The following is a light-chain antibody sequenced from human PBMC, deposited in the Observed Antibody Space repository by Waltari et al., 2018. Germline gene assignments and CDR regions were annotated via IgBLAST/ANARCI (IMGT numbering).Light chain of an antibody. J-gene: IGKJ5*01. CDR2: GTS. CDR1: QSVSSSY. CDR3: QQYGSLIT. V-gene: IGKV3-20*01. Sequence: IVLTQSPGTLSLSPGERATLSCRASQSVSSSYVAWYQQKPGQAPRLLMYGTSSRATGIPDRISGSGSGTDFTLTISRVEPEDFAVYYCQQYGSLITFGQGTRLEIK.